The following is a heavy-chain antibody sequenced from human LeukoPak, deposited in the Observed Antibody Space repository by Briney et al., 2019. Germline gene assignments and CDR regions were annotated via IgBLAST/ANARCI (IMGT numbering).Heavy chain of an antibody. CDR1: GYTFTGYY. J-gene: IGHJ6*02. CDR3: ARGVVPAAFYYYYYGMDV. Sequence: ASVKVSCKASGYTFTGYYMHWVRQAPGQGLEWMGWINPNSGGTNYAQKFQGRVTMTRDTSISTAYMELSRLRSDDTAVYYCARGVVPAAFYYYYYGMDVWGQGTTVTVSS. V-gene: IGHV1-2*02. D-gene: IGHD2-2*01. CDR2: INPNSGGT.